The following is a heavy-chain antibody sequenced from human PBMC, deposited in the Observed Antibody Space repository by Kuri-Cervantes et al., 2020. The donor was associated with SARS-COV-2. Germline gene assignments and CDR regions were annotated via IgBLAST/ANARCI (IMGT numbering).Heavy chain of an antibody. CDR3: AVAYCSDENCPP. CDR1: GGTFRSYA. J-gene: IGHJ5*02. CDR2: IIPRFDTA. Sequence: SVPVSCKASGGTFRSYAISWVRQAPRLGRQWMGTIIPRFDTANYAQNFQGRVTITADKSTGTAYMEMNSLTSEDTAVYYCAVAYCSDENCPPWGPGTLVTVSS. V-gene: IGHV1-69*06. D-gene: IGHD2-21*01.